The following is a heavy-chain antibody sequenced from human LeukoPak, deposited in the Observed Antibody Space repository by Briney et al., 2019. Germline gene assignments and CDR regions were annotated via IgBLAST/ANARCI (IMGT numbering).Heavy chain of an antibody. D-gene: IGHD5-24*01. V-gene: IGHV1-69*04. CDR2: IIPILGIA. Sequence: SVEVSCTASGGTFSSYAISWVRQAPGQGLEWMGRIIPILGIANYAQKFQGRVTITADKSTSTAYMELSSLRSEDTAVYYCARAGGGMATTWRGFDYWGQGTLVTVSS. J-gene: IGHJ4*02. CDR3: ARAGGGMATTWRGFDY. CDR1: GGTFSSYA.